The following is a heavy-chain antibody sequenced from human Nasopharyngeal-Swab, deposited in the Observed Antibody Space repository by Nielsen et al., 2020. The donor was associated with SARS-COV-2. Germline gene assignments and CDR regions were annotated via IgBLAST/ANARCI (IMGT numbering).Heavy chain of an antibody. Sequence: ASVKVSCKASGYTFTGYYMHWVRQAPGQGLEWMGRINPNSGGTNYAQKFQGRVTMTRDTSISTAYMELSSLRSEDTAVYYCAGGAGITMVQGRFDYWGQGTLVTVSS. D-gene: IGHD3-10*01. CDR1: GYTFTGYY. CDR2: INPNSGGT. V-gene: IGHV1-2*06. CDR3: AGGAGITMVQGRFDY. J-gene: IGHJ4*02.